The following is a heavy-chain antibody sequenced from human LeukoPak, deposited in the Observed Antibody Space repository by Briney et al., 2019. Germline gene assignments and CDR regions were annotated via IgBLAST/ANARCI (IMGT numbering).Heavy chain of an antibody. Sequence: SETLSLTCTVSGASISRSGYYWSWLRQPPGKGLEWIGYIYHSESTYNNASLKSRVTISIDRSKNQFSLKLSSVTAADTAVYYCARDGSSGYTLDYWGQGTLVTVSS. CDR1: GASISRSGYY. V-gene: IGHV4-30-2*01. J-gene: IGHJ4*02. CDR3: ARDGSSGYTLDY. CDR2: IYHSEST. D-gene: IGHD3-22*01.